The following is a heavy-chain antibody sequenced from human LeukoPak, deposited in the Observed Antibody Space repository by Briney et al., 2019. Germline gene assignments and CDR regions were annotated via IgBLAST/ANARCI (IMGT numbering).Heavy chain of an antibody. J-gene: IGHJ6*03. CDR3: ARADLGYSSSSGRYYYMDV. CDR1: GGSISSGSYY. D-gene: IGHD6-6*01. V-gene: IGHV4-61*02. CDR2: IYTSGST. Sequence: PSQTLSLTCTVSGGSISSGSYYWSWIRQPAGKGLEWIGRIYTSGSTNYNPSLKSRVTISVDTSKNQFSLKLSFVTAADTAVYYCARADLGYSSSSGRYYYMDVWGKGTTVTVSS.